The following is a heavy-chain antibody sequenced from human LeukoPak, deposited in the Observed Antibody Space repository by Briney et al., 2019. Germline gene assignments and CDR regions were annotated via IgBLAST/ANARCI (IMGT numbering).Heavy chain of an antibody. CDR1: GFTLSSNY. CDR3: ASARLPFDY. V-gene: IGHV3-53*01. CDR2: IYSGGST. J-gene: IGHJ4*02. D-gene: IGHD2-15*01. Sequence: GGSLRLSCAASGFTLSSNYMSWVRQAPGKGLEWVSVIYSGGSTYYADSVKGRFTISRDNSKNTLYLQMNSLRAEDTAVYYCASARLPFDYWGQGTLVTVSS.